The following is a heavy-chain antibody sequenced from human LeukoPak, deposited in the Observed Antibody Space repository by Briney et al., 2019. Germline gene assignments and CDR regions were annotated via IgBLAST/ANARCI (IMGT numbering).Heavy chain of an antibody. CDR2: INPNSGGT. V-gene: IGHV1-2*02. J-gene: IGHJ4*02. CDR3: ARGEWELLRVLDY. D-gene: IGHD1-26*01. Sequence: ASVKVSCKTSGYIFTGHYLHWVRQAPGQGVEWMGWINPNSGGTNYAQKFQGRVTMTRDTSISTAYMELSRLRSDDTAVYYCARGEWELLRVLDYWGQGTLVTVSS. CDR1: GYIFTGHY.